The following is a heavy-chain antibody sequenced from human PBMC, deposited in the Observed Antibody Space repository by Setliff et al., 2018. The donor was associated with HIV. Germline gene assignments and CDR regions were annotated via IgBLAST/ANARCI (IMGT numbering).Heavy chain of an antibody. CDR1: GGTFSSYA. J-gene: IGHJ3*02. CDR2: IIPIFGTA. D-gene: IGHD3-22*01. CDR3: ARDTNYYDSSGYYLGAFDI. V-gene: IGHV1-69*05. Sequence: SVKVSCKASGGTFSSYAISWVRQAPRQGLEWMGGIIPIFGTANYAQKFQGRVTITTDESTSTAYMELSSLRSEDTAVYYCARDTNYYDSSGYYLGAFDIWGQGTMVTVSS.